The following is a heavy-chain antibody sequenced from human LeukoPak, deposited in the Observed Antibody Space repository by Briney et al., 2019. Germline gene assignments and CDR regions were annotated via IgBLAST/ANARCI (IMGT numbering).Heavy chain of an antibody. Sequence: PSETLSLTCTVSGGSISSYFWSWIRQPPGKGLEWIGYIYYSGGTDYNPSLKSRVTISVDTSKNQFPLQLSSVTAADTAVYYCARHERNGGYYDYWGQGTLVTVSS. V-gene: IGHV4-59*08. CDR2: IYYSGGT. CDR3: ARHERNGGYYDY. D-gene: IGHD3-22*01. J-gene: IGHJ4*02. CDR1: GGSISSYF.